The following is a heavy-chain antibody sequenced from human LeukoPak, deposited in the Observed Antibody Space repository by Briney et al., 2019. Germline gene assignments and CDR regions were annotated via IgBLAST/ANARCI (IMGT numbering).Heavy chain of an antibody. CDR3: ARSPGYYDSSGYHH. CDR1: GFTFGSYA. V-gene: IGHV3-21*01. J-gene: IGHJ4*02. CDR2: ITSSSSYK. Sequence: GGSLRLSCVGSGFTFGSYAMNWVRQAPGKGLERVSCITSSSSYKYFADSVKGRFSISRDNAKNSLYLQMNSLKAEDTAVYYCARSPGYYDSSGYHHWGQGTLVTVSS. D-gene: IGHD3-22*01.